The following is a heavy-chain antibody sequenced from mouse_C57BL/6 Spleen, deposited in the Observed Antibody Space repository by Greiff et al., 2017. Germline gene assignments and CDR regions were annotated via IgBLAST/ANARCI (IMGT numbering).Heavy chain of an antibody. CDR3: ARQGSSGYVWDY. CDR2: IYPRSGNT. Sequence: VQLQQSGAELARPGASVKLSCKASGYTFTSYGISWVKQRTGQGLEWIGEIYPRSGNTYYNEKFKGKATLTADKSSSTAYMELRSLTSEDSAVYFCARQGSSGYVWDYWGQGTTLTVSS. D-gene: IGHD3-2*02. CDR1: GYTFTSYG. J-gene: IGHJ2*01. V-gene: IGHV1-81*01.